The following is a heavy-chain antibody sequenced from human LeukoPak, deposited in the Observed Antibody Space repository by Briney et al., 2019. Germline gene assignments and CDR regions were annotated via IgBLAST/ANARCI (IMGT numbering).Heavy chain of an antibody. CDR2: IIPIFGTA. D-gene: IGHD4-11*01. J-gene: IGHJ4*02. CDR3: AKNTVTPSRTWYYFDS. Sequence: SVKVSCKVSGYTLTELSMHWVRQAPGQGLEWMGGIIPIFGTANYAQKFQGSVSITADESTRTAYMELYSLRSDDTAVYYCAKNTVTPSRTWYYFDSWGQGTLVTVSS. CDR1: GYTLTELS. V-gene: IGHV1-69*13.